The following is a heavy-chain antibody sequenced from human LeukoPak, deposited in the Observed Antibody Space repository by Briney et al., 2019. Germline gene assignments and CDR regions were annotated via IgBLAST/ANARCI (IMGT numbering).Heavy chain of an antibody. CDR2: IYHSGST. J-gene: IGHJ4*02. CDR1: GGSISSGGYS. CDR3: AGSDIVVVPAAIQFDY. Sequence: PSETLSLTCAVSGGSISSGGYSWSWIRQPPGKGLEWIGYIYHSGSTYYNPSLKSRVTISVDRSKNQFSLKLSSVTAADTAVYYRAGSDIVVVPAAIQFDYWGQGTLVTVSS. D-gene: IGHD2-2*02. V-gene: IGHV4-30-2*01.